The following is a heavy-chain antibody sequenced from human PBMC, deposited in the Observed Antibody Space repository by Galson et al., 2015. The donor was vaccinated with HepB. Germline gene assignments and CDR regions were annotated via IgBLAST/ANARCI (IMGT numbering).Heavy chain of an antibody. Sequence: SVKVSCKASGGTFSSYAISWVRQAPGQGLEWMGGIIPIFGTANYAQKFQGRVTITADKSTSTAYMELSSLRSEDTAVYYCARREMATIRDDAFDIWGQGTMVTVSS. V-gene: IGHV1-69*06. CDR1: GGTFSSYA. D-gene: IGHD5-24*01. CDR2: IIPIFGTA. CDR3: ARREMATIRDDAFDI. J-gene: IGHJ3*02.